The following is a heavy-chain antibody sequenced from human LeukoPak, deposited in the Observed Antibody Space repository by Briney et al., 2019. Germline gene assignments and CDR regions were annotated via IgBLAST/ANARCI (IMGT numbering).Heavy chain of an antibody. Sequence: SETLSLTCTVSGYSISSGYYWGWIRQPPGKGLEWVGSIYHSGSTYYNPSLKSRVTISVDTSKNQFSLKLSSVTAADTAVYYCARAGSWEWGDYFDYWGQGTLVTVSS. CDR1: GYSISSGYY. V-gene: IGHV4-38-2*02. D-gene: IGHD3-3*01. J-gene: IGHJ4*02. CDR2: IYHSGST. CDR3: ARAGSWEWGDYFDY.